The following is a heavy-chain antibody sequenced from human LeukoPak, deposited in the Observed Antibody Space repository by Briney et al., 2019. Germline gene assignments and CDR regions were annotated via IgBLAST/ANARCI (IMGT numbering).Heavy chain of an antibody. V-gene: IGHV4-4*07. Sequence: SETLSLTCTVSGGSISSYYWSWIRQPAGKGLEWTGRIYTSGSTNYNPSLKSRVTMSVDTSKNQFSLKLSSVTAADTAVYYCARGLSSSWYGDAFDIWGQGTMVTVSS. CDR3: ARGLSSSWYGDAFDI. CDR2: IYTSGST. D-gene: IGHD6-13*01. CDR1: GGSISSYY. J-gene: IGHJ3*02.